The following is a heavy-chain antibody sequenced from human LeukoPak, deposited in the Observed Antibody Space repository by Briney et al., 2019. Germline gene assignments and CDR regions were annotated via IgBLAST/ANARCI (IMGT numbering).Heavy chain of an antibody. CDR1: GYTFTSYG. CDR3: ATGDKGAILTGYNYYFYMDV. J-gene: IGHJ6*03. Sequence: ASVKVSCKASGYTFTSYGISWVRQAPGQGLEWMGWISGYNGNTNYAQKLQGRVTMTTDTSTTTAYMELSSLRSEDTAVYYCATGDKGAILTGYNYYFYMDVWGKGTTVTISS. V-gene: IGHV1-18*01. CDR2: ISGYNGNT. D-gene: IGHD3-9*01.